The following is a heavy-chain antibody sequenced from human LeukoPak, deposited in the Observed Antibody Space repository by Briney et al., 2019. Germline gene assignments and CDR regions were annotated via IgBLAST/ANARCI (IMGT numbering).Heavy chain of an antibody. D-gene: IGHD6-19*01. V-gene: IGHV3-30*18. Sequence: PGRSLRLSCAASGFTFNHYGMHWVRQAPGKGLEWVAVISNDGSNKYYADSVKGRSTISRDNSKSTLYLQMNSLRAEDTAVYYCAKDRGAVSGINYYGMDVWGQGTRSPSP. CDR3: AKDRGAVSGINYYGMDV. CDR2: ISNDGSNK. CDR1: GFTFNHYG. J-gene: IGHJ6*02.